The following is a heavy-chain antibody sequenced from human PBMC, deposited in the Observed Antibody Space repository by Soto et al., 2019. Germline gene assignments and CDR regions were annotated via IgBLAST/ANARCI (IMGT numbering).Heavy chain of an antibody. CDR3: ARLRIATNNYKWFDP. CDR1: GAALNSGNYY. V-gene: IGHV4-31*03. J-gene: IGHJ5*02. Sequence: SETLSLTCSVSGAALNSGNYYWSWIRQVPGKGLEWIGHIYATGAVDYNPSLRDRITISQDTSERQFSLNLRLVTAADTAVYYCARLRIATNNYKWFDPWGQGTLVTVSS. D-gene: IGHD2-21*01. CDR2: IYATGAV.